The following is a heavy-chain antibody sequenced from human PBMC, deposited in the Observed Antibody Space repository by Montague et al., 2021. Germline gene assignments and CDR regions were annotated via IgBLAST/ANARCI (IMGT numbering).Heavy chain of an antibody. CDR2: IYYSGST. D-gene: IGHD2-8*01. J-gene: IGHJ4*02. Sequence: TLSLTCAVSGDSISSTSYYWSWIRQHPGRGLEWIGYIYYSGSTYYNPTLKGPVTISVYTSQNQFSLNLNSVTAADTAVYYCARVGATVSAPFDFWGQGTLVTVSS. CDR3: ARVGATVSAPFDF. V-gene: IGHV4-31*11. CDR1: GDSISSTSYY.